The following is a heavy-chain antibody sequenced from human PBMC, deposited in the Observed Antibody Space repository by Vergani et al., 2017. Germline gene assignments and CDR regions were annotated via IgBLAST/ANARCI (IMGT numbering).Heavy chain of an antibody. CDR2: IKSTFDRGTT. CDR1: GFSFRNAW. D-gene: IGHD2-21*01. J-gene: IGHJ6*02. V-gene: IGHV3-15*07. Sequence: EVQLVESGGGIVKPGGSLRLSCVASGFSFRNAWMNWVRRTPGKGLEWVGRIKSTFDRGTTDYAAAVKGRFTIPRDDSKNTLFLQMNGLKTEDIGVYYCTTDPRYCGAGSCYWLRDHHYYGMDVWGQGTTVTVSS. CDR3: TTDPRYCGAGSCYWLRDHHYYGMDV.